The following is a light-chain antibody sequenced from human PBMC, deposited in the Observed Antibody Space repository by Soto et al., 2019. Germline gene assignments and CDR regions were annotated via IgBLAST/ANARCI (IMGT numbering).Light chain of an antibody. CDR1: SSDVGSYKF. Sequence: QSALTQPASVSGSPGQSITISCTGTSSDVGSYKFVSWYQQHPGKAPKLMIYEGSKRPSGVSNRFSGSKSGNTASLTISGLQAEDEADYYCCSYAVSSTWVFGTGTKLTVL. V-gene: IGLV2-23*01. CDR3: CSYAVSSTWV. J-gene: IGLJ1*01. CDR2: EGS.